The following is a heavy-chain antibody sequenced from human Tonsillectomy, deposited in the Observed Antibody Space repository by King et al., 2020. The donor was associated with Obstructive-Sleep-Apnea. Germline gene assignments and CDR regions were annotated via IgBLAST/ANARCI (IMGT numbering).Heavy chain of an antibody. D-gene: IGHD2-21*01. CDR2: IYYSGIT. Sequence: QVQLQESGPGLVKPSETLSLTYTVSGGSIGTSYSGSWIRQPPGKGPEWIGSIYYSGITYYNPSPKSRVTISVDTSKNQFSLNLRSVTAADTAVYYCARGPSLGEEDDYWGQGTLVTVSS. CDR1: GGSIGTSYS. J-gene: IGHJ4*02. CDR3: ARGPSLGEEDDY. V-gene: IGHV4-39*07.